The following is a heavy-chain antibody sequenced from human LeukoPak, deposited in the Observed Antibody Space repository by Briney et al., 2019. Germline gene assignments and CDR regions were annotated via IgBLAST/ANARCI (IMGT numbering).Heavy chain of an antibody. J-gene: IGHJ4*02. CDR1: GGTFSSYA. CDR3: ARTAGRTFDY. Sequence: ASVKVSCKASGGTFSSYAISWVRQAPGQGLEWMGGIIPIFGTANYAQKFQGRVTMTRDTSTSTVYMELSSLRSEDTAVYYCARTAGRTFDYWGQGTLVTVSS. V-gene: IGHV1-69*05. D-gene: IGHD6-6*01. CDR2: IIPIFGTA.